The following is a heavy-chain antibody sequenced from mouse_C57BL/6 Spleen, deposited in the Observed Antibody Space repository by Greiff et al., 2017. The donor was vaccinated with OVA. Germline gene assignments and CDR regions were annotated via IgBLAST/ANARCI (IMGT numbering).Heavy chain of an antibody. J-gene: IGHJ3*01. CDR2: IDPSDSYT. Sequence: VQLQQPGAELVRPGTSVKLSCKASGYTFTSYWMHWVKQRPGQGLEWIGVIDPSDSYTNYNQKFKGKATLTVDTSSSTAYMQLSSLTSEDSAVYYCAREGLGMGNVAWFAYWGQGTLVTVSA. CDR3: AREGLGMGNVAWFAY. CDR1: GYTFTSYW. D-gene: IGHD2-1*01. V-gene: IGHV1-59*01.